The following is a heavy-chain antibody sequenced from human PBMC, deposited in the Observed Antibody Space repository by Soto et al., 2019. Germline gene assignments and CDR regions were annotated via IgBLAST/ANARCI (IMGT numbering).Heavy chain of an antibody. V-gene: IGHV1-69*06. CDR2: IIPVFGTA. J-gene: IGHJ6*02. CDR1: GGTFSSSA. CDR3: ARERSERGKDV. Sequence: QVQLVQSGAEVKKPVSSVNVSCKSSGGTFSSSAISWVRQAPGQGLEWMGAIIPVFGTAHYAQKFQGRVTITADKPTSTAYMELSRLRSEDTAVYYCARERSERGKDVWGQGTTVTVSS.